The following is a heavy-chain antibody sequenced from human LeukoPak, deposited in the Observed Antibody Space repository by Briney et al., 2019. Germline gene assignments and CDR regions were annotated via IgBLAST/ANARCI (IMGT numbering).Heavy chain of an antibody. CDR1: GGSFSGYY. J-gene: IGHJ6*03. CDR2: INHSGST. CDR3: ARVFYYYYYMDV. Sequence: SETLSLTCAVYGGSFSGYYWSWIRQPPGKGLEWIGEINHSGSTNYNPSLKSRVTISVDTSKNQFSLKLSSVTAADTAVYYCARVFYYYYYMDVWGKGTTVTISS. V-gene: IGHV4-34*01.